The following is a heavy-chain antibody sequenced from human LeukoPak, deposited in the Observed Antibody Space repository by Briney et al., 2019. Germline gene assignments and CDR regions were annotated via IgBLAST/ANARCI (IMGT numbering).Heavy chain of an antibody. CDR1: GGSFSGYY. D-gene: IGHD3-16*02. CDR3: ARGSYDYVWGSYRYGGACFDY. Sequence: PSETLSLTCAVCGGSFSGYYWSWIRQPPGKGLEWIGEINHSGSTNYNPSLKSRVTISVDTSKNQFSLKLSSVTAADTAVYYCARGSYDYVWGSYRYGGACFDYWGQGTLVTVSS. V-gene: IGHV4-34*01. CDR2: INHSGST. J-gene: IGHJ4*02.